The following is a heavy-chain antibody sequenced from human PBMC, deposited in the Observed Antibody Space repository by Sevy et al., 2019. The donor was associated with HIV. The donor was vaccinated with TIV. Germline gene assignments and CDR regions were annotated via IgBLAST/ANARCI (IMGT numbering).Heavy chain of an antibody. D-gene: IGHD4-17*01. CDR1: GFTFSSYA. Sequence: GGSVRLSCAASGFTFSSYAMSWVRQAPGKGLEWVSAISGSGGSTYYADSVKGRFTISRDNSKNTLYLQMNSLRAEDTAVYYCAKAPTTTVTIYYGMDVWGQGTTVTVSS. CDR3: AKAPTTTVTIYYGMDV. V-gene: IGHV3-23*01. J-gene: IGHJ6*02. CDR2: ISGSGGST.